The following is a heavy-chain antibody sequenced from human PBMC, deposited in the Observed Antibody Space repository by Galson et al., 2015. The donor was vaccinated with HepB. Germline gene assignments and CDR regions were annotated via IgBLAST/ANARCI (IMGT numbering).Heavy chain of an antibody. D-gene: IGHD6-19*01. Sequence: SLRLSCAASGFTFSSYEMNWVRQAPGKGLEWVSYISSSGSTIYYADSVKGRFTISRDNAKNSLYLQMNSLRAEDTAVYYCARDREQWLPRDAFDIWGQGTMVTVSS. V-gene: IGHV3-48*03. CDR3: ARDREQWLPRDAFDI. J-gene: IGHJ3*02. CDR1: GFTFSSYE. CDR2: ISSSGSTI.